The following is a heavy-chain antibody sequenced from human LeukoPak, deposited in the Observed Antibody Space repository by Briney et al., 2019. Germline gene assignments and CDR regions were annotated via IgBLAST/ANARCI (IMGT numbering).Heavy chain of an antibody. CDR1: GGSFSGYY. CDR3: ARGRDIVVVPAAIRQSGWFDP. Sequence: PSETLYLTCAVYGGSFSGYYWSWIRQPPGKGLEWIGEINHSGSTNYNPSLKSRVTISVDTSKNQFSLKLSSVTAADTAVYYCARGRDIVVVPAAIRQSGWFDPWGQGTLVTVSS. D-gene: IGHD2-2*02. V-gene: IGHV4-34*01. CDR2: INHSGST. J-gene: IGHJ5*02.